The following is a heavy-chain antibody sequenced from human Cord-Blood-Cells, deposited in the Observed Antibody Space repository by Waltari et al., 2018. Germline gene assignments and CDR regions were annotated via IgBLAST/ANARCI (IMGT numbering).Heavy chain of an antibody. D-gene: IGHD1-7*01. CDR3: ARDRYNWNYDY. CDR2: ISAYNGNT. V-gene: IGHV1-18*04. CDR1: GYTFTRYR. Sequence: QVQTVQSGADVKKPGASVRVSCHASGYTFTRYRISWGRQAPGQGLEWMGWISAYNGNTNYAQKLQGRVTMTTDTSTSTAYMELRSLRSDDTAVYYCARDRYNWNYDYWGQGTLVTVSS. J-gene: IGHJ4*02.